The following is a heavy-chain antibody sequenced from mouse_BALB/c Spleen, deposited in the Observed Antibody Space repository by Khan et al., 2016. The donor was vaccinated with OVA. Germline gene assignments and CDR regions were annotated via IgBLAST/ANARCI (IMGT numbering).Heavy chain of an antibody. CDR1: GYTFSTYW. Sequence: QMQLEESGAELMKPGASVKISCKASGYTFSTYWIEWVKQRPGHGLEWIGEILPRSGSTNYNENFKGKATFTADTSSNTAYMQLSSLTSEDSAVYYCASTARAYYYAMDYWGQGTSVTVSS. D-gene: IGHD3-1*01. CDR3: ASTARAYYYAMDY. V-gene: IGHV1-9*01. J-gene: IGHJ4*01. CDR2: ILPRSGST.